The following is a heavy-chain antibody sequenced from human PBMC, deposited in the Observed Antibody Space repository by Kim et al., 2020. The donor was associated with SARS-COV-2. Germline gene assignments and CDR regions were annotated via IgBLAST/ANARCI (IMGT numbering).Heavy chain of an antibody. CDR1: GFTFSSYW. V-gene: IGHV3-74*01. CDR3: AREGIAAAGINFDY. J-gene: IGHJ4*02. CDR2: INSDGSST. D-gene: IGHD6-13*01. Sequence: GGSLRLSCAASGFTFSSYWMHWVRQAPGKGLVWVSRINSDGSSTSYADSVKGRFTISRDNAKNTLYLQMNSLRAEDTAVYYCAREGIAAAGINFDYWGQGTLVTVSS.